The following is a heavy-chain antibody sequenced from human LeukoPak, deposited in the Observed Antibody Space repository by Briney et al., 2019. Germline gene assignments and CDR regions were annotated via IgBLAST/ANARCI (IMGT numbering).Heavy chain of an antibody. D-gene: IGHD1-26*01. CDR3: ARVNRVGANSDY. Sequence: GGSLRLSFAASVFTFSSYWMHWVRQAPGKGLVWVSRIDSDGSSTSYADSVKGRFTISRDNAKNTLYLQMNSLRAEDTAVYYCARVNRVGANSDYWGQGTLVTVSS. J-gene: IGHJ4*02. V-gene: IGHV3-74*01. CDR2: IDSDGSST. CDR1: VFTFSSYW.